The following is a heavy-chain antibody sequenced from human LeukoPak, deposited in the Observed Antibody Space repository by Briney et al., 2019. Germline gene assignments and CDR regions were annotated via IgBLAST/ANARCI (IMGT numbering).Heavy chain of an antibody. CDR1: GYSLTQLS. V-gene: IGHV1-24*01. D-gene: IGHD3-10*01. CDR2: FDREDGGT. CDR3: ATGGLIKNTFMIRGVKPLDS. J-gene: IGHJ4*02. Sequence: ASVKVSCKISGYSLTQLSLHWVRQAPGKGLEWMGGFDREDGGTMYAQTLRGRVIMTEETSTDTAYMELSSLRSDDTAIYYCATGGLIKNTFMIRGVKPLDSWGQGTLVVVSS.